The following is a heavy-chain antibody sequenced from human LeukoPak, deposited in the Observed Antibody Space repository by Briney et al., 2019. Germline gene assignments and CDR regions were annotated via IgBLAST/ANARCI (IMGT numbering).Heavy chain of an antibody. V-gene: IGHV1-2*02. CDR1: GYTFTVYY. Sequence: ASVTVSCKASGYTFTVYYIHWVRQAPGQGLEWMAWINPNSGGTNYAQKFQGRVTVTRDTSISTAYMELSRLRSDDTAVYYCARSRSNSFDPWGQGTLVTVSS. CDR2: INPNSGGT. CDR3: ARSRSNSFDP. J-gene: IGHJ5*02.